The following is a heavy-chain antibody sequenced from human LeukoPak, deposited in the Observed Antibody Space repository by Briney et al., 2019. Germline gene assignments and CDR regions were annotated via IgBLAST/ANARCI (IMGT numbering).Heavy chain of an antibody. CDR1: GGSISSSSYY. CDR3: ASYDSNGLDAFDI. CDR2: IYYSGST. J-gene: IGHJ3*02. V-gene: IGHV4-39*01. D-gene: IGHD3-22*01. Sequence: SETLSLTCTVSGGSISSSSYYWGWIRQPPGKGLEWIGSIYYSGSTYYNPSLKSRVTISVDTSKNQFSLKLSSVTAADTAVYYCASYDSNGLDAFDIWGQGTMVTVSS.